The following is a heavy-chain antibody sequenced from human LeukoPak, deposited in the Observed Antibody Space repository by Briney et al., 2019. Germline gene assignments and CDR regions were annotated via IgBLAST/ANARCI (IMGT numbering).Heavy chain of an antibody. J-gene: IGHJ3*02. CDR3: ASSDVWGSYRDAFDI. CDR2: IYYSGST. D-gene: IGHD3-16*02. V-gene: IGHV4-59*01. CDR1: GGSISSYY. Sequence: SETLSLTCTVSGGSISSYYWSWIRQPPGKGLEWIGYIYYSGSTNYNPSLKSRVTISVDTSKNQFSLKLSSVTAVDTAVYYCASSDVWGSYRDAFDIWGQGTMVTVSS.